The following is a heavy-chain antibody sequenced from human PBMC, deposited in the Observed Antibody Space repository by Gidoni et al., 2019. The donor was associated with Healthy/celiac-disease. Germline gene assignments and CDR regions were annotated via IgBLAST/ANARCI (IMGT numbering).Heavy chain of an antibody. D-gene: IGHD1-7*01. V-gene: IGHV3-9*01. CDR2: ISWNSGSI. CDR3: AKDIGDSGTKGVDY. Sequence: EVQLVESGGGLVQPGRSLRLSCAASGFTFDDYAMHWVRQAPGKGLEWVSGISWNSGSIGYADSVKGRFTISRDNAKNSLYLQMNSLRAEDTALYYCAKDIGDSGTKGVDYWGQGTLVTVSS. J-gene: IGHJ4*02. CDR1: GFTFDDYA.